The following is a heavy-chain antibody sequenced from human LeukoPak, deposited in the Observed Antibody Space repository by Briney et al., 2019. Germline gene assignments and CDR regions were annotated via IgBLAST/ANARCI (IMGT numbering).Heavy chain of an antibody. D-gene: IGHD6-19*01. Sequence: PGGSLRLSCATSEFTFSSYSIHWVRQAPGKGLEWVSVISNGGNTKYYADSMKGRFTISRDNSKNTLYLQINSLRSEDTAVYYCARERAVNGWTSAHFDYWGQGTLVTVSS. J-gene: IGHJ4*02. CDR3: ARERAVNGWTSAHFDY. CDR1: EFTFSSYS. V-gene: IGHV3-30*14. CDR2: ISNGGNTK.